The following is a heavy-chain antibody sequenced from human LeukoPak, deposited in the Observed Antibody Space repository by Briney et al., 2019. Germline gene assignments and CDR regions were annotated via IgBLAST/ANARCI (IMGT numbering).Heavy chain of an antibody. CDR3: ARDPSNTSGRYQYFDY. CDR2: INPSGGST. Sequence: ASVKVSCKASGYTFTSYYMHWVRQAPGQGLEWMGIINPSGGSTSYAQKFQGRVTMTRDTSTSTVYMELSSLRSEDTAVYYCARDPSNTSGRYQYFDYWSRGTVVTVSS. J-gene: IGHJ2*01. D-gene: IGHD6-19*01. V-gene: IGHV1-46*01. CDR1: GYTFTSYY.